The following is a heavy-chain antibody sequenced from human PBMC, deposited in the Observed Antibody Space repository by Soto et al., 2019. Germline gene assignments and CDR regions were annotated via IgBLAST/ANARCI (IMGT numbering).Heavy chain of an antibody. CDR1: GGSISTYY. D-gene: IGHD5-12*01. CDR2: IYYSGTT. Sequence: TSETLSLTCTVSGGSISTYYWSWIRQPPGKGLEWIGFIYYSGTTNYNPSLKSRVTISVDTSKNQFSLKLSSVTAADTAVYYCARDAYSGYDKGYFDYWGPGTLVTVSS. J-gene: IGHJ4*02. V-gene: IGHV4-59*01. CDR3: ARDAYSGYDKGYFDY.